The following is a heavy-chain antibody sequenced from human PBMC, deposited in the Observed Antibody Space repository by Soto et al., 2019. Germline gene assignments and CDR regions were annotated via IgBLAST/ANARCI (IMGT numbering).Heavy chain of an antibody. V-gene: IGHV1-46*01. CDR1: GYTFTSTW. CDR3: ARYDYNGYYFDY. CDR2: INPSGGST. J-gene: IGHJ4*02. Sequence: GASVKVSCKASGYTFTSTWMHWVRQAPGQGYEWMGIINPSGGSTTYAQKFQGRVTMTRDTSTTTVYMELSSLKSEDTAVYYCARYDYNGYYFDYWGQGTLVTVSS. D-gene: IGHD4-4*01.